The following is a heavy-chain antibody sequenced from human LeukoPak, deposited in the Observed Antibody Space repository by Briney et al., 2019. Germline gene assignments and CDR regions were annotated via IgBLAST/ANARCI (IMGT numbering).Heavy chain of an antibody. CDR3: AKVATGYSSSWYPIDP. D-gene: IGHD6-13*01. CDR2: IRGSGGST. J-gene: IGHJ5*02. V-gene: IGHV3-23*01. CDR1: GFTFSSYA. Sequence: SGGSLRLSCAASGFTFSSYAMSWVRQAPGKGLEWVSAIRGSGGSTYYADSVKGRFTISRDNSKNTLYLQMNSLRAEDTAVYYCAKVATGYSSSWYPIDPWGQGTLVTVSS.